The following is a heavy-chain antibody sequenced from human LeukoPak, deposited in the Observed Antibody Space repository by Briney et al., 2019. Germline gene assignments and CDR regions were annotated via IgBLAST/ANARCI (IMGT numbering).Heavy chain of an antibody. J-gene: IGHJ6*02. CDR2: ISSSGSTI. D-gene: IGHD5-12*01. Sequence: GGSLGLSCAASGFTFSDYYMSWIRQAPRKGLEWVSYISSSGSTIYYADSVKGRFTISRDNAKNSLYLQMNSLRAEDTAVYYCARDPQGVATEYYYGMDVWGQGTTVTVSS. V-gene: IGHV3-11*01. CDR1: GFTFSDYY. CDR3: ARDPQGVATEYYYGMDV.